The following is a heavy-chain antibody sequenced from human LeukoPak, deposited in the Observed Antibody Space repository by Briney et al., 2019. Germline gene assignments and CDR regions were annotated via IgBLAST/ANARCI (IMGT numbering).Heavy chain of an antibody. J-gene: IGHJ4*02. V-gene: IGHV3-30-3*01. Sequence: GGSLRLSCAASGFTFSTYAMHWVRQAPGKGLEWVAIISYDGSDKYYADSVKGRFTISRDNSKNTLYLQMNSLRAEDTAVYYCAGGDYGSGSYPSPHYWGLGTLVTVSS. CDR2: ISYDGSDK. D-gene: IGHD3-10*01. CDR1: GFTFSTYA. CDR3: AGGDYGSGSYPSPHY.